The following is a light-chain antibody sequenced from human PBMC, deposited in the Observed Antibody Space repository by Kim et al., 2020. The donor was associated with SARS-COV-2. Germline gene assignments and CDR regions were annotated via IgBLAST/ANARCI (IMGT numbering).Light chain of an antibody. V-gene: IGKV1-12*01. CDR3: QQTNNIPLT. Sequence: ESIGDRVTITCRASQGISSSLAWYQQKPGKAPERLIYRASSLQSGVPSRFSGSGSGTDFTLTISSLQPEDFATYYCQQTNNIPLTFGGGTKVDIK. CDR2: RAS. J-gene: IGKJ4*01. CDR1: QGISSS.